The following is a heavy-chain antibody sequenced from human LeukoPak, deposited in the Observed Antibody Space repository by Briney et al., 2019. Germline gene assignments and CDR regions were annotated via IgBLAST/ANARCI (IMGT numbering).Heavy chain of an antibody. J-gene: IGHJ4*02. CDR1: GFTFSNYA. CDR2: ISGGGGST. D-gene: IGHD6-13*01. Sequence: GGSLRLSCGASGFTFSNYAMTWVRQAPGKGLEWVSAISGGGGSTYYADSVKGRFTISRDISKNTLYLQLSSLRAEDTAVYYCAKGSRSTWSYHFDYWGRGTLVTVSS. CDR3: AKGSRSTWSYHFDY. V-gene: IGHV3-23*01.